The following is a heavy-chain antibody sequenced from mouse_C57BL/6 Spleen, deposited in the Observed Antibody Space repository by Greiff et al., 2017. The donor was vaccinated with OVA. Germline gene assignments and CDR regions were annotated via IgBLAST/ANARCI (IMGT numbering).Heavy chain of an antibody. D-gene: IGHD1-1*01. J-gene: IGHJ2*01. V-gene: IGHV1-15*01. CDR1: GYTFTDYE. CDR3: TIPFYRNFDY. Sequence: QVQLQQSGAELVRPGASVTLSCKASGYTFTDYEMHWVKQTPVHGLEWIGAIDPETGGTAYNQKFKGKAILTADKSSSTAYMGLRSLTSEDSAVYYCTIPFYRNFDYWGQGTTLTVSS. CDR2: IDPETGGT.